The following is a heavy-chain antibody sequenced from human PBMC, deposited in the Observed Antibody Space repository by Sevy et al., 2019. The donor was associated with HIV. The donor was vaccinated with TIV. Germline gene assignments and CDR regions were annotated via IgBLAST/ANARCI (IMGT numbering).Heavy chain of an antibody. V-gene: IGHV4-31*03. CDR1: GGSISSGGYY. Sequence: SETLSLTCTVSGGSISSGGYYWSWIRQHPGKGLEWIGYIYYSGSTYYNPSLKSRVTISVDTSKNQFSLKLSSVTAADTAVYYCARGGGLATTFFDYWGQGTLVTVSS. J-gene: IGHJ4*02. D-gene: IGHD5-12*01. CDR2: IYYSGST. CDR3: ARGGGLATTFFDY.